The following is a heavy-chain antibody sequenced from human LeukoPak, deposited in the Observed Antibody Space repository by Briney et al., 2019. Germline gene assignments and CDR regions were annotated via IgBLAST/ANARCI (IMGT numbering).Heavy chain of an antibody. Sequence: SETLSLTCTVSGDSITRGTYYWNWIRQPAGTGLEWIGRIHTSSRVNYNPSLKSRVTISIDTSRNLVSLRLTSVTAADAAVYYSARDAENYYGSGLNYWGQGTLVTVSP. V-gene: IGHV4-61*02. CDR3: ARDAENYYGSGLNY. CDR1: GDSITRGTYY. D-gene: IGHD3-10*01. J-gene: IGHJ4*02. CDR2: IHTSSRV.